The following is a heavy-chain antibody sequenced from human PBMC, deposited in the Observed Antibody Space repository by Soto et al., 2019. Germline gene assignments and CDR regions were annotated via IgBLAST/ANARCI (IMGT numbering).Heavy chain of an antibody. V-gene: IGHV3-15*01. CDR2: IKSKTDGGTT. J-gene: IGHJ4*02. Sequence: EVQLVESGGGLVKPGGSLRLSCAASGFTFSNAWMSWVRQAPGKGLEWVGRIKSKTDGGTTDYAAPVKGRFTISRDDSKNTLYLQMNSLNTEDTAVYYCTADLNTAMVYGSWGQGTLVTVSS. CDR3: TADLNTAMVYGS. CDR1: GFTFSNAW. D-gene: IGHD5-18*01.